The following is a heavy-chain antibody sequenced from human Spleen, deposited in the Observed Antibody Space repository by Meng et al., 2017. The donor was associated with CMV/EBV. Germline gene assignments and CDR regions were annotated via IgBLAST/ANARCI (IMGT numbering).Heavy chain of an antibody. Sequence: GESLKISCAASGFTFSDYYMSWIRQAPGKGLEWVSYISSSGSTIYYADSVKGRFTISRDNAKNSLYLQMNSLRAEDTAVYYCAIAGVITIFGVVKNSGEDAFDIWGQGTMVTVSS. CDR2: ISSSGSTI. D-gene: IGHD3-3*01. CDR1: GFTFSDYY. V-gene: IGHV3-11*04. CDR3: AIAGVITIFGVVKNSGEDAFDI. J-gene: IGHJ3*02.